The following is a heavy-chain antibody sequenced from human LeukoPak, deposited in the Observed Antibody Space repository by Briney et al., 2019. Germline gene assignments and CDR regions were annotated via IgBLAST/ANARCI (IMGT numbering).Heavy chain of an antibody. CDR3: AKTAKYYYGSETYYFFEY. CDR1: GYSISGGYY. J-gene: IGHJ4*02. Sequence: PSETLSLTCTVSGYSISGGYYWGWIRQPPGKGLEWIGSIYHSGSTYYNLSLKSRVTISVDTSQNQFSLKLTSVTPADTAVYYCAKTAKYYYGSETYYFFEYWGQGTLVTVSS. V-gene: IGHV4-38-2*02. CDR2: IYHSGST. D-gene: IGHD3-10*01.